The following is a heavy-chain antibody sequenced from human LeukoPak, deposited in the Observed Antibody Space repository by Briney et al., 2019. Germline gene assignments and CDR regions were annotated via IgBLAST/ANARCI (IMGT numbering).Heavy chain of an antibody. V-gene: IGHV4-61*02. CDR3: AREGVIAARPGLDY. J-gene: IGHJ4*02. Sequence: SETLSLTCTVSGGSISSGSYYWSWIRQPAGKGLEWIGRIYTSGSTNYNPSLKSRVTISVDTSKNQFSLKLSSVTAADTAVYYCAREGVIAARPGLDYWGQGTLVTVSS. D-gene: IGHD6-6*01. CDR1: GGSISSGSYY. CDR2: IYTSGST.